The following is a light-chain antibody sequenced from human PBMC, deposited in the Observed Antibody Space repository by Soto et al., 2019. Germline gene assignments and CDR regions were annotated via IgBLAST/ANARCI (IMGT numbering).Light chain of an antibody. J-gene: IGKJ4*01. Sequence: DIQMTQSPSSLSASVGDRVTITCRASQGISSRLAVYQQKPGKAPKLLIYAASSLQSGVPPRFSGSGSGTDFTLTISSLQPEDFATYYCQQANSFPLTFGGGTKVDIK. CDR2: AAS. V-gene: IGKV1-12*01. CDR1: QGISSR. CDR3: QQANSFPLT.